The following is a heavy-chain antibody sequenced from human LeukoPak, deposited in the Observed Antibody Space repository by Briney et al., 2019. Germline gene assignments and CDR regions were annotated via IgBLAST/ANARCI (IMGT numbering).Heavy chain of an antibody. D-gene: IGHD3-16*01. Sequence: GGSLRLSCAASGFTFSSYAMHWVRQAPGKGLEWVAVISYDGSNKYYADSVKGRFTISRDNSENTLYLQMNSLRADDTALYYCARNQQLGGHSYYYYGMDVWGRGTTVTVSS. CDR3: ARNQQLGGHSYYYYGMDV. V-gene: IGHV3-30*04. CDR2: ISYDGSNK. J-gene: IGHJ6*02. CDR1: GFTFSSYA.